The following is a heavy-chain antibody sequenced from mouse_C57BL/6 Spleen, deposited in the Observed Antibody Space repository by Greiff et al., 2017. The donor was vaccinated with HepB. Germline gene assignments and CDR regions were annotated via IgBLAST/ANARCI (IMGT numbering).Heavy chain of an antibody. D-gene: IGHD2-2*01. J-gene: IGHJ4*01. CDR1: GYTFTSYW. Sequence: QVQLQQPGAELVKPGASVKLSCKASGYTFTSYWMHWVKQRPGQGLEWIGMIHPNSGSTNYNEKFKSKATLTVDKSSSTAYMQLSSLTSEDSAVYYCARSMVTTEYYYAIDYWGQGTSVTVSS. CDR2: IHPNSGST. CDR3: ARSMVTTEYYYAIDY. V-gene: IGHV1-64*01.